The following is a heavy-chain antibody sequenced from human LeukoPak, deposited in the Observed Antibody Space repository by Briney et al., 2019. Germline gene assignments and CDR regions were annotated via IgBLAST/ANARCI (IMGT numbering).Heavy chain of an antibody. V-gene: IGHV3-30*18. CDR3: AKDYYDSSGQYDY. CDR1: GFTFSSYG. D-gene: IGHD3-22*01. Sequence: GRSLRLSCAASGFTFSSYGMHWVRQAPGKGLEWVAVISYDESNKYYADSVKGRFTISRDNAKNSLYLQMNSLRAEDTAVYYCAKDYYDSSGQYDYWGQGTLVTVSS. J-gene: IGHJ4*02. CDR2: ISYDESNK.